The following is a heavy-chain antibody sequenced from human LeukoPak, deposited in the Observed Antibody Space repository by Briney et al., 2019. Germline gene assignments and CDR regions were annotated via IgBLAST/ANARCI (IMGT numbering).Heavy chain of an antibody. V-gene: IGHV4-61*01. CDR3: ARDGYCSSTSCQPYNWFDP. CDR2: IYYSGST. D-gene: IGHD2-2*03. J-gene: IGHJ5*02. CDR1: GGSISSSSYY. Sequence: SETLSLTCTVSGGSISSSSYYWSWIRQPPGKGLEWIGYIYYSGSTNYNPSLKSRVTISVDTSKNQFSLKLSSVTAADTAVYYCARDGYCSSTSCQPYNWFDPWGQGTLVTVSS.